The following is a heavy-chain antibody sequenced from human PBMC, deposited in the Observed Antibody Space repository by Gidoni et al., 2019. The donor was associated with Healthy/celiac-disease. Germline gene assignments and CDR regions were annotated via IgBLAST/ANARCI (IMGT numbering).Heavy chain of an antibody. Sequence: QVQLQESRPGLVKPSETLSLTFAVSGYSISSGYYWGWIRQPPGKGLEWIGSIYHYGSTYYNPALKSRVTISVDTARNQCSLELSSVTAADTAVYYWAREDNWFDPWGQGTLVTVSS. CDR2: IYHYGST. CDR1: GYSISSGYY. CDR3: AREDNWFDP. V-gene: IGHV4-38-2*02. J-gene: IGHJ5*02.